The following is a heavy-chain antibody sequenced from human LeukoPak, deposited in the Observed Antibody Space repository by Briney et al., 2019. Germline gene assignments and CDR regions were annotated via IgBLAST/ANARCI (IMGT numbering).Heavy chain of an antibody. CDR3: ARDLGVIDYYGSGTYLDP. CDR2: SWFAGDTK. J-gene: IGHJ5*02. Sequence: PGTSLRLSCVASGFTFTSYGMHWVRQAPGKGLEWVAVSWFAGDTKYYADSVKGRFTISRDNSKNTLYLQMNSLRAEDTAVYYCARDLGVIDYYGSGTYLDPWGQGTLVTVSS. D-gene: IGHD3-10*01. V-gene: IGHV3-33*08. CDR1: GFTFTSYG.